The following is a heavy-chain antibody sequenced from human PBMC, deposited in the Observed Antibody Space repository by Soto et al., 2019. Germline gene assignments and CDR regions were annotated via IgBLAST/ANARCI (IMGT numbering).Heavy chain of an antibody. J-gene: IGHJ5*02. CDR1: GGTFNNHA. Sequence: QVQLVQSGAEVKKPGSSVKVSCTASGGTFNNHAINWVRQAPGQGLEWMGGIIPIFGTSHYAQKFQGRVTITADESTRTAYMELSSLRSEDTAVYYCVRHHGPTTSEHWFDPRGQGTLVTVSS. V-gene: IGHV1-69*01. D-gene: IGHD5-12*01. CDR3: VRHHGPTTSEHWFDP. CDR2: IIPIFGTS.